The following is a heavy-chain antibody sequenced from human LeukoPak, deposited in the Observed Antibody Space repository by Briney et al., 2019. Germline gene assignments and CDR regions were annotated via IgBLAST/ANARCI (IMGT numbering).Heavy chain of an antibody. CDR1: GFTVSSSY. CDR2: IYGGGST. CDR3: ARGRPHGNDY. D-gene: IGHD4-23*01. J-gene: IGHJ4*02. Sequence: GGSLRLSCAASGFTVSSSYMSWVRQAPGKGLEWVSVIYGGGSTYYADSVRGRFSISRDNAKNTLYLQMNSLRVEDTAVYYCARGRPHGNDYWGQGTLVTVSS. V-gene: IGHV3-66*01.